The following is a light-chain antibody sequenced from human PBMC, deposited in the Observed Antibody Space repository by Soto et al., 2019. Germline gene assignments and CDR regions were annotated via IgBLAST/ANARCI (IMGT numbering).Light chain of an antibody. CDR3: SSYADNNEVV. CDR2: EVS. V-gene: IGLV2-8*01. J-gene: IGLJ2*01. Sequence: QSALTQPPSASGSPGQSVTISCTGTSSDVGGYNYVSWYQQYPGKAPKAMIYEVSKRPSGVPDRFSGSKSGNTASLTVSGLQAEDEADYYCSSYADNNEVVFGGGTKLTVL. CDR1: SSDVGGYNY.